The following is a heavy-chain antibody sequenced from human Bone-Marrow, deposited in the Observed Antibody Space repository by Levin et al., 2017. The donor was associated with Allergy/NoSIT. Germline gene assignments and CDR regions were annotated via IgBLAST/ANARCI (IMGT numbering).Heavy chain of an antibody. CDR3: AKGPLWFRDDAFDI. J-gene: IGHJ3*02. D-gene: IGHD3-10*01. V-gene: IGHV3-23*01. CDR2: ISGSGGST. Sequence: GESLKISCAASGFTFSSYAMSWVRQAPGKGLEWVSAISGSGGSTYYADSVKGRFTISRDNSKNTLYLQMNSLRAEDTAVYYCAKGPLWFRDDAFDIWGQGTMVTVSS. CDR1: GFTFSSYA.